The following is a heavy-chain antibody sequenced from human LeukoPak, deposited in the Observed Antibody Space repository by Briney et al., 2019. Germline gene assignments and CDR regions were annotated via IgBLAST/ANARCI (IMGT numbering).Heavy chain of an antibody. CDR2: ISYDGSDK. Sequence: GGSLRLSCSASGFTFSSFGMHWVRQAPGKGLEWVAIISYDGSDKDYADSVKGRFTISRDNSKNALYLQMNSLRAEDTAVYYCARSRGAVAVFDYWGQGTLFNVSS. CDR1: GFTFSSFG. D-gene: IGHD6-19*01. J-gene: IGHJ4*02. V-gene: IGHV3-30*03. CDR3: ARSRGAVAVFDY.